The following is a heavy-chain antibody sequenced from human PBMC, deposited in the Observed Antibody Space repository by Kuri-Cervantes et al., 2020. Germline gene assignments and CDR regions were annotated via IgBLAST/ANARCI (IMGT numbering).Heavy chain of an antibody. J-gene: IGHJ5*02. Sequence: GESLKISCAASGFTFSSYAMSWVRQAPGKGLEWVSAISGSGGSTYYADSVKGRFTISRDNSKNTLYLQMNSLRAEDTAVHYCAKDHASGSYPTWGQGTLVTVSS. V-gene: IGHV3-23*01. CDR2: ISGSGGST. D-gene: IGHD1-26*01. CDR1: GFTFSSYA. CDR3: AKDHASGSYPT.